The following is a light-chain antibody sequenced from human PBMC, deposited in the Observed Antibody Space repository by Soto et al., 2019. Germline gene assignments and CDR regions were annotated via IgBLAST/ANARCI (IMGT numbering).Light chain of an antibody. J-gene: IGKJ2*01. V-gene: IGKV3-15*01. CDR1: QSVRDN. Sequence: EILLTQSPATLAVSPGEGATLSCRASQSVRDNLAGYQQKPGQAPRLLIYRASTRATGVPARFSGSGSGTEFTLTISSLQSEDVSVYFCQHYNVWPHTFGQGPKLEIK. CDR3: QHYNVWPHT. CDR2: RAS.